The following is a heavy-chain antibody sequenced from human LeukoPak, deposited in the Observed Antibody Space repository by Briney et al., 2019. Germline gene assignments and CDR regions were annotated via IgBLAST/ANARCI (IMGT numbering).Heavy chain of an antibody. CDR1: GFTFGNYA. CDR2: IKSNGAGT. Sequence: SGGSLRLSCAASGFTFGNYAMHWVRQAPGKGLEYVSAIKSNGAGTYYADSVKGRFTISRDNSKNTLYLQMGSLRAEDMAVYYCARSSGYFDYWGQGTLVTVSS. D-gene: IGHD3-22*01. J-gene: IGHJ4*02. CDR3: ARSSGYFDY. V-gene: IGHV3-64*02.